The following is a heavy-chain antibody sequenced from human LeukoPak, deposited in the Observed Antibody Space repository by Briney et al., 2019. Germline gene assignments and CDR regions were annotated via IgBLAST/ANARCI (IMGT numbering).Heavy chain of an antibody. CDR3: ASGMDYYDSSSYYPTWGPLDY. CDR1: GFTFSSYW. Sequence: PGGSLTLSCAASGFTFSSYWMSWIRQAPGKGLEWVANIKQDGSEKYYVDSVKGRFTISRDNAKNSLYLQVNRLRAEDTAVYYCASGMDYYDSSSYYPTWGPLDYWGQGTLVTVSS. V-gene: IGHV3-7*01. J-gene: IGHJ4*02. CDR2: IKQDGSEK. D-gene: IGHD3-22*01.